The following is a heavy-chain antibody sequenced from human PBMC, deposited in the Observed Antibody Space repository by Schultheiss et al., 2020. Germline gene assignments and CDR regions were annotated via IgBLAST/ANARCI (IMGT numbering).Heavy chain of an antibody. V-gene: IGHV4-39*01. J-gene: IGHJ4*02. CDR2: INHSGST. CDR3: ARQGGS. CDR1: GDSISGSGCY. D-gene: IGHD3-16*01. Sequence: SETLSLTCTVSGDSISGSGCYWSWIRQPPGKGLEWIGEINHSGSTNYNPSLKSRVTISVDTSKNQLSLKLTSVTAADTALYYCARQGGSWGQGTLVTVSS.